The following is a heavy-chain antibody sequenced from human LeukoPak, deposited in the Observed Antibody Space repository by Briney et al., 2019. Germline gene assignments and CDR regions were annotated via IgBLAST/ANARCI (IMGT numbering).Heavy chain of an antibody. V-gene: IGHV4-4*07. D-gene: IGHD2-2*02. CDR1: GGSISSYY. J-gene: IGHJ4*02. CDR3: ARGLYTYNVRYFDN. CDR2: IYTSGST. Sequence: KPSETLSLTCTVSGGSISSYYWSWIRQPAGKGLEWIGRIYTSGSTNYNPSLKSRVTMSVDTSKNQFSLKLSSVTAADTAVYYCARGLYTYNVRYFDNWGQGTLVTVSS.